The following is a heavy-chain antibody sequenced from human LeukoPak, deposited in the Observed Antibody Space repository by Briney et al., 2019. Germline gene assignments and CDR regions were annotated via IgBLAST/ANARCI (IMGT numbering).Heavy chain of an antibody. CDR2: IHYSGST. D-gene: IGHD3-22*01. Sequence: SETLSLTCTVSGGSASSYYWSWIRQPPGKGLEWIGYIHYSGSTNYNPSLKSRVTISVDTSRSQFSLKLTSVTAADTAVYFCARALRGYYDSSGSYDYWGQGTLVTVSS. CDR3: ARALRGYYDSSGSYDY. CDR1: GGSASSYY. J-gene: IGHJ4*02. V-gene: IGHV4-59*02.